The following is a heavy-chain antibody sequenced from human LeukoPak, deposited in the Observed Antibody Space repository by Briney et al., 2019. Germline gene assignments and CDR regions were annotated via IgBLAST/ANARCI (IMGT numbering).Heavy chain of an antibody. CDR3: TREGNSGSYWYYFDS. Sequence: PGGSLRLSCAASGFTFSTYSINWVRQAPGKGLEWVSSITSSSSYIYYAGSVKGRFTISRDNAKNSLYLQMNSLRVEDTAVYYCTREGNSGSYWYYFDSWGQGTLVTVSS. V-gene: IGHV3-21*01. D-gene: IGHD1-26*01. CDR1: GFTFSTYS. CDR2: ITSSSSYI. J-gene: IGHJ4*02.